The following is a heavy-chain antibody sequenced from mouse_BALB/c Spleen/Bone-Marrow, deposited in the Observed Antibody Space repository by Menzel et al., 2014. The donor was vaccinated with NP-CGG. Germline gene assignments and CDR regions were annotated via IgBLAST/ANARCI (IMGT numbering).Heavy chain of an antibody. CDR3: ARHYFDY. CDR2: INPGSGGT. Sequence: QVQLQQSGAELVRPGTSVKVSCKASGYAFTNYLIEWVKQRPEQGLEWIGVINPGSGGTNYNEKFKGKATLTADKSSSTAYMQLSSLTSDDSAVYFCARHYFDYWGQGTTLTVSS. CDR1: GYAFTNYL. J-gene: IGHJ2*01. V-gene: IGHV1-54*01.